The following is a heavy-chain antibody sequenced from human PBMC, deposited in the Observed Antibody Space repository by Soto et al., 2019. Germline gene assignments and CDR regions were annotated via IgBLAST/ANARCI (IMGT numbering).Heavy chain of an antibody. V-gene: IGHV4-59*01. J-gene: IGHJ4*02. CDR2: IYYSGST. Sequence: SEMLSVNCRVAGDCICSYYWSRIRQPPGKGLEWIGYIYYSGSTNYNPSLKSRVTISVDTSKNQFSLKLSSVTAADTAVYYCARDDYYDSSGLTRGFDYWGQGTLVTVSS. CDR1: GDCICSYY. CDR3: ARDDYYDSSGLTRGFDY. D-gene: IGHD3-22*01.